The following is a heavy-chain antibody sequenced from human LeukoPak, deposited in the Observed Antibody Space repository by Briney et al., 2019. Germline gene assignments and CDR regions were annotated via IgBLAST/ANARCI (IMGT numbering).Heavy chain of an antibody. J-gene: IGHJ6*03. CDR3: ARDIQNSSSSGYYYYYMDV. CDR1: GFTFSSYA. V-gene: IGHV3-30*01. CDR2: ISYDGSNK. Sequence: GRSLRLSCAASGFTFSSYAMHWVRQAPGRGLEGVAVISYDGSNKYYADSVKGRFTISRDNSKNTLYLQMNSLRAEDTAVYYCARDIQNSSSSGYYYYYMDVWGKGTTVTVSS. D-gene: IGHD6-6*01.